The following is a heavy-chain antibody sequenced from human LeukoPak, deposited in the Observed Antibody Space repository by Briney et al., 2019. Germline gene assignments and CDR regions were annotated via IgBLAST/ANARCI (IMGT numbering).Heavy chain of an antibody. CDR1: GYTFTSYG. J-gene: IGHJ5*02. CDR3: ARTQQLVPTFNNWFDP. Sequence: GASVKVSCKASGYTFTSYGISWVRQAPGQGLEWMGWISAYNGNTNYAQKLQGRVTMTTDTSTSTAYMELRSLRSDDTAVYYCARTQQLVPTFNNWFDPWGQGTLVTVSS. CDR2: ISAYNGNT. D-gene: IGHD6-6*01. V-gene: IGHV1-18*01.